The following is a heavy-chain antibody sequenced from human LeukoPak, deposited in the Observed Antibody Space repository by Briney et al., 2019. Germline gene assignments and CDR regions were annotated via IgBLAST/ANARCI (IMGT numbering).Heavy chain of an antibody. CDR2: IYNSGST. CDR1: GGSISIYY. J-gene: IGHJ4*02. V-gene: IGHV4-59*12. Sequence: PAETLSLTCTVSGGSISIYYWSWIRQPPGKGLEWIGYIYNSGSTNYNPSLRSRVTISVDTSKNQFSLKLSSVTAADTAVYYCARDRADCTNGVCSPLFDYWGQGTLVTVSS. CDR3: ARDRADCTNGVCSPLFDY. D-gene: IGHD2-8*01.